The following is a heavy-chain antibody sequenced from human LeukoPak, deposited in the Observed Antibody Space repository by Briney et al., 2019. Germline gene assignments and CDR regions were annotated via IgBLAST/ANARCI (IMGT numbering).Heavy chain of an antibody. CDR3: AKDQGSTSRGIDY. CDR1: AFTFSSYW. D-gene: IGHD2-2*01. V-gene: IGHV3-74*01. Sequence: GSLRLTCPACAFTFSSYWLHWVRHATGKGLVWVSRIYSDGNTTTYDGSVKGRFTISRNNAKNTLYLKMNSRRAEDTAVYYCAKDQGSTSRGIDYWGQGTLVTVSS. J-gene: IGHJ4*02. CDR2: IYSDGNTT.